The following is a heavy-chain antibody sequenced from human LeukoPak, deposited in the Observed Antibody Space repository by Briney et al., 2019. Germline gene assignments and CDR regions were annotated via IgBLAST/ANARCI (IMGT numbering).Heavy chain of an antibody. CDR1: GFTFSSYW. J-gene: IGHJ4*02. CDR2: INSDGSST. D-gene: IGHD5-18*01. CDR3: ARARGYGYAAVDY. V-gene: IGHV3-74*01. Sequence: GGSLRLSCAASGFTFSSYWMHWVRQAPGKGLVWVSRINSDGSSTSYADSVKGRFTISRDNAKNTPYLQMNSLKAEDTAVYYCARARGYGYAAVDYWGQGTLVTVSS.